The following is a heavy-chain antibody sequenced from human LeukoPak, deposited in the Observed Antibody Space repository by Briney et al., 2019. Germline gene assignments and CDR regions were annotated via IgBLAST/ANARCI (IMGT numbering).Heavy chain of an antibody. V-gene: IGHV3-48*03. J-gene: IGHJ3*02. Sequence: PGGSLRLSCAASGFTFSDYEMDWVRQAPGRGLEWVSYISSSGSSIYYADSVKGRFTISRDNAKNSLYLQMNSLRAEDTAVYYCAKELTPDRSGFGAFHIWGQGTVVTVSS. CDR3: AKELTPDRSGFGAFHI. CDR1: GFTFSDYE. D-gene: IGHD3-22*01. CDR2: ISSSGSSI.